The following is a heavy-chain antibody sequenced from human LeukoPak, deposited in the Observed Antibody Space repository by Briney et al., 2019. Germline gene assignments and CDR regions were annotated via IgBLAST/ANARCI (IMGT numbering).Heavy chain of an antibody. CDR3: ARRTYSSSSATDY. Sequence: ASVKVSCKASGYTFTGYYMHWVRQAPGQGLEWMGWINPNSGGTNYAQKFQGRVTMTRDTSISTAYMELSRLRSDDTAVYYCARRTYSSSSATDYWGQGTLVTVSS. J-gene: IGHJ4*02. D-gene: IGHD6-6*01. CDR2: INPNSGGT. V-gene: IGHV1-2*02. CDR1: GYTFTGYY.